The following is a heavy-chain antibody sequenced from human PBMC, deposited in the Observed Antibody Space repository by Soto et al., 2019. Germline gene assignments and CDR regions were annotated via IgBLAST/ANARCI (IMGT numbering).Heavy chain of an antibody. CDR1: GGSISSSSYY. V-gene: IGHV4-39*01. CDR3: ARIWDGDYFDY. CDR2: IYYSGST. J-gene: IGHJ4*02. Sequence: PSETLSLTCTVSGGSISSSSYYWGWIRQPPGKGLEWIGSIYYSGSTYYNPSLKSRVTISVDTSKNQFSLKLSSVTAADTAVYYCARIWDGDYFDYWGQGTLVTV. D-gene: IGHD3-16*01.